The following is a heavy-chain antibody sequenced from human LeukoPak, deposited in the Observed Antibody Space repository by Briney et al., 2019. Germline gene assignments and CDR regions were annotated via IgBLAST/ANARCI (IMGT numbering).Heavy chain of an antibody. V-gene: IGHV4-34*01. CDR3: ARGIRGTYRYTSYYYYYYMDV. CDR2: INHSGST. D-gene: IGHD3-16*02. J-gene: IGHJ6*03. CDR1: GGSFSGYY. Sequence: PSETLSLTCAVYGGSFSGYYWSWIRQPPGKGLEWIGEINHSGSTNYNPSLKSRVTISVDTSKNQFSLKLSSVTAADTAVYYCARGIRGTYRYTSYYYYYYMDVWGKGTTVTISS.